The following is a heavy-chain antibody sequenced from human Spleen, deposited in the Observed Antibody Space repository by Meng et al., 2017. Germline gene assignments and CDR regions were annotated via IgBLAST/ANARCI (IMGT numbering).Heavy chain of an antibody. Sequence: QVQLQEWGPGRLKPSETLSLTCVVSGGSFSDYYWSWIRQPPGKGLEWIGEINHSGSTNYNPSLESRATISVDTSKNNLSLKLSSVTAADSAVYYCARGPTTMAHDFDYWGQGTLVTVSS. J-gene: IGHJ4*02. V-gene: IGHV4-34*01. CDR2: INHSGST. CDR1: GGSFSDYY. CDR3: ARGPTTMAHDFDY. D-gene: IGHD4-11*01.